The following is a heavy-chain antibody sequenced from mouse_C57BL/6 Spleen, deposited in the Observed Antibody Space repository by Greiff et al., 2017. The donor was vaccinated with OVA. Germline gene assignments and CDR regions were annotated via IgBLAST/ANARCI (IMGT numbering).Heavy chain of an antibody. Sequence: QVQLQQPGAELVMPGASVKLSCKASGYTFTSYWMHWVKQRPGQGLEWIGEIDPSDSYTNYNQKFKGKSTLTVDKSSSTAYMQLSSLTSEDSAVYYCASHYGYAMDYWGQGTSVTVSS. D-gene: IGHD1-1*02. V-gene: IGHV1-69*01. J-gene: IGHJ4*01. CDR2: IDPSDSYT. CDR3: ASHYGYAMDY. CDR1: GYTFTSYW.